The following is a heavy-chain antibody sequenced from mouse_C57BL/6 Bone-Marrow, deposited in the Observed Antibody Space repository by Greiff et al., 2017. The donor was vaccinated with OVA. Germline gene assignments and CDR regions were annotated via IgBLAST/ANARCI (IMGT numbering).Heavy chain of an antibody. CDR2: IDPSDSYT. V-gene: IGHV1-69*01. J-gene: IGHJ4*01. CDR3: ARRDMDS. Sequence: VQLQQPGAELVMPGASVKLSCKASGYTFTSYWMHWVKQRPGQGLEWIGEIDPSDSYTNYNQKFKGKSTLTVDKSSSTACMQLSSLTSEDSAVYYCARRDMDSWGQGTSVTVSS. CDR1: GYTFTSYW.